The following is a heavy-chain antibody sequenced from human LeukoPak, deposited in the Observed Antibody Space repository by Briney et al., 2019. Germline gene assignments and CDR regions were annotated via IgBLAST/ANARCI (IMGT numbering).Heavy chain of an antibody. CDR1: GFTFSSYG. D-gene: IGHD3-10*01. CDR3: AKKYGSGSYHYFDY. V-gene: IGHV3-23*01. Sequence: GGSLRLSCAASGFTFSSYGMSWIRQAPGKGLEWVSAISGSGGSTYYADSVKGRFTISRDNSKNTLYLQMNSLRAEDTAVYYCAKKYGSGSYHYFDYWGQGTLVTVSS. J-gene: IGHJ4*02. CDR2: ISGSGGST.